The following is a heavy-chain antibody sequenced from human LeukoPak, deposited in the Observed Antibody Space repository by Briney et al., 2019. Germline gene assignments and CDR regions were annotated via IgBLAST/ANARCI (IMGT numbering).Heavy chain of an antibody. V-gene: IGHV3-23*01. Sequence: PGGSLRLSCAASGFTFSSYAIIWARQAPGKGLDWVSFISGTGGFTSYADSVKGRFTISRDNSKNPLSLQMNSLRAEDTAVYYCARYGSGSYIDNWGQGTLVTVSS. J-gene: IGHJ4*02. D-gene: IGHD3-10*01. CDR1: GFTFSSYA. CDR3: ARYGSGSYIDN. CDR2: ISGTGGFT.